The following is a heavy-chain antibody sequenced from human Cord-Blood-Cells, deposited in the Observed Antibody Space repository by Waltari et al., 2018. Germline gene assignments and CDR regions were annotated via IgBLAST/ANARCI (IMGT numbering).Heavy chain of an antibody. J-gene: IGHJ5*02. Sequence: QVQLQDSGPGLVKPSETLSLTCTVSGGSISSYYWSWIRQPPAKGLEWIGYIYYSGSTNYNPPLKSRVTISVDTSKNQFSLKLSSVTAADTAVYYCARDHCSSTSCYRGWFDPWGQGTLVTVSS. CDR3: ARDHCSSTSCYRGWFDP. CDR2: IYYSGST. CDR1: GGSISSYY. D-gene: IGHD2-2*01. V-gene: IGHV4-59*01.